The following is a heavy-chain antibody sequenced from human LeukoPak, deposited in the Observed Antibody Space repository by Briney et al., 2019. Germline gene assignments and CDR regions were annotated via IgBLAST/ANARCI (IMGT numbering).Heavy chain of an antibody. CDR3: ARDRDYYDSSGRIKVFDP. CDR2: ISGSGGST. J-gene: IGHJ5*02. D-gene: IGHD3-22*01. Sequence: GGSLRLSCAASGFTFSSYAMSWVRQAPGKGLEWVSAISGSGGSTYYADSVKGRFTISRDNSKNTLYLQMNSLRAEDTAVYYCARDRDYYDSSGRIKVFDPWGQGTLVTVSS. CDR1: GFTFSSYA. V-gene: IGHV3-23*01.